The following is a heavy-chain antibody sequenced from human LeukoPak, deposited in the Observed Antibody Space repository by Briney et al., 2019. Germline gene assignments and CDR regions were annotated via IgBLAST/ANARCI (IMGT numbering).Heavy chain of an antibody. CDR2: ISPISSTA. V-gene: IGHV1-69*01. Sequence: SVKVSCKASGGTFSSYAISWVRQAPGQGLEWMGGISPISSTANYAQKFPGRVTITADESTSTAYMELSSLRSEDTAVYYCAREEVGCSSTSCPLGFDPWGQGTLVTVSS. CDR3: AREEVGCSSTSCPLGFDP. D-gene: IGHD2-2*01. CDR1: GGTFSSYA. J-gene: IGHJ5*02.